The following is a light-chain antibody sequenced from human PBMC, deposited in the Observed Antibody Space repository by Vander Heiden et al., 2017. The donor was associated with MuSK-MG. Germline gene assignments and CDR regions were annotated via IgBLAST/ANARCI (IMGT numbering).Light chain of an antibody. CDR2: AAS. J-gene: IGKJ4*01. CDR3: QQSYSTPLT. CDR1: QSISNY. Sequence: DRQMTQLPTPLSGSGGDRDTITCRASQSISNYLNWYQQKPGKAPKLLIYAASSLQSGVPSRFSGSGSGTDFTLTISSLQPEDFATYYCQQSYSTPLTFGGGTKVEIK. V-gene: IGKV1-39*01.